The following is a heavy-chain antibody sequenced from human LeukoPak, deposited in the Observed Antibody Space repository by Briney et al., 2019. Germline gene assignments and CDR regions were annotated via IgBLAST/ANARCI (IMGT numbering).Heavy chain of an antibody. D-gene: IGHD4-23*01. CDR2: IYHSGTT. CDR1: GYNINKGYY. J-gene: IGHJ6*03. CDR3: ARLTTVVTDYYMDV. V-gene: IGHV4-38-2*02. Sequence: SETLSLTCSVSGYNINKGYYWGWVRQPLGKGLEWIGAIYHSGTTYYNPSLKNRLTFSVDTSNNQFSLKLSSVTAADTAVYYCARLTTVVTDYYMDVWGKGTTVTISS.